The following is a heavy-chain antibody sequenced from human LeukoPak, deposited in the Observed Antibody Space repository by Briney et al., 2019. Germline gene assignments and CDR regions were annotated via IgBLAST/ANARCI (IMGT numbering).Heavy chain of an antibody. CDR1: GDSVSNNGAS. CDR2: TYYRSTWYN. CDR3: ARRLTQYDCFDP. J-gene: IGHJ5*02. Sequence: SQTLSLTCAISGDSVSNNGASWNWIRQSPSRGLEWLGRTYYRSTWYNDYAVSVRGRITVNPDTSKNQFSLHLNSVTPEDTAVYYCARRLTQYDCFDPWGQGILVTVSS. D-gene: IGHD2-2*01. V-gene: IGHV6-1*01.